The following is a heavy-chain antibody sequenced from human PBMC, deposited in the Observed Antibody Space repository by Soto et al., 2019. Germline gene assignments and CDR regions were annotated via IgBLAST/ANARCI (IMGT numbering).Heavy chain of an antibody. V-gene: IGHV3-48*01. J-gene: IGHJ6*03. CDR3: ARVRGESSSYYYYMDV. CDR2: ISSSSSTI. CDR1: GFTFSSYS. D-gene: IGHD6-6*01. Sequence: GGSLRLSCAASGFTFSSYSMNWVRQAPGKGLEWVSYISSSSSTIYYADSVKGRFTISRDNAKNSLNLQMNSLRAEDTAVYYCARVRGESSSYYYYMDVWGKGTTVTVSS.